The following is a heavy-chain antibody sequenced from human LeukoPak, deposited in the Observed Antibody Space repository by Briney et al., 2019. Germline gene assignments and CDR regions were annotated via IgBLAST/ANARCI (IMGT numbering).Heavy chain of an antibody. CDR1: GFTFSDYY. CDR3: ARVGNWGPEADAFDI. D-gene: IGHD7-27*01. V-gene: IGHV3-11*04. J-gene: IGHJ3*02. Sequence: GGSLRLSCAASGFTFSDYYMSWIRQAPGKGLEWVSYISSSGSTIYYADSVKGRFTISRDNAKNSLYLQMNSLRAEDTAVYYCARVGNWGPEADAFDIWGQGTMVTVSS. CDR2: ISSSGSTI.